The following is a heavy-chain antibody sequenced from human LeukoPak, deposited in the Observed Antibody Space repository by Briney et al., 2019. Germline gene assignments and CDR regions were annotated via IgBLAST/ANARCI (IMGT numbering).Heavy chain of an antibody. Sequence: GGSLRLSCAASGFTFSSYGMSWVRQAPGKGLEWVSHISGSGGSTYYADSVKGRFTISRDNSKNTLYLQMNSLRAEDTAVYYCAKDGAADYYDSSGYSNYWGQGTLVTVSS. CDR3: AKDGAADYYDSSGYSNY. V-gene: IGHV3-23*01. CDR2: ISGSGGST. D-gene: IGHD3-22*01. CDR1: GFTFSSYG. J-gene: IGHJ4*02.